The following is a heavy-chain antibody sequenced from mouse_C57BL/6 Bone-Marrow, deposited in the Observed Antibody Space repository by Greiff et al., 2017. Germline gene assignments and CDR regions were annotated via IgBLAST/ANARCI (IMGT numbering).Heavy chain of an antibody. D-gene: IGHD3-2*02. V-gene: IGHV1-64*01. CDR2: IHPNSGST. CDR1: GYTFTSYW. CDR3: ARDSSDYNYAMDY. Sequence: QVQLKQPGAELVKPGASVKLSCTASGYTFTSYWMHWVKQRPGQGLEWIGMIHPNSGSTNYTEKFKSKATLTVDKSSSTADMQLSSLTSEASAVYYCARDSSDYNYAMDYWGQGTSVTVSS. J-gene: IGHJ4*01.